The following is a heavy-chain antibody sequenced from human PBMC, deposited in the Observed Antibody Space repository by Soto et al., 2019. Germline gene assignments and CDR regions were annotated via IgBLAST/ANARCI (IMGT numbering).Heavy chain of an antibody. V-gene: IGHV3-21*01. CDR1: GFTFSSYT. D-gene: IGHD1-26*01. CDR2: ISSSSIYI. J-gene: IGHJ4*02. Sequence: GGSLRLSCAASGFTFSSYTMNWVRQAPGKGLEWVSSISSSSIYIYYADSVKGRFTIFRDNAKNSLYLQMNSLRAEDTAVYYCSRDLGPTWDRPLDYRGQGTLVTVSS. CDR3: SRDLGPTWDRPLDY.